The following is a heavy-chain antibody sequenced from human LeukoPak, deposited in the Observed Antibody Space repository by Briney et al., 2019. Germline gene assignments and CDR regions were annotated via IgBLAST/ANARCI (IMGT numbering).Heavy chain of an antibody. CDR2: IVAGSGNT. CDR3: AASLYYDFWSGGDY. D-gene: IGHD3-3*01. Sequence: GASVKVSCKASGFTFSNSAVQWVRQARGQHLEWIGWIVAGSGNTKYAQKFQERVTITRDMSTSTAYMELSSLRSEDTAVYYCAASLYYDFWSGGDYWGQGTLVTVSS. V-gene: IGHV1-58*01. J-gene: IGHJ4*02. CDR1: GFTFSNSA.